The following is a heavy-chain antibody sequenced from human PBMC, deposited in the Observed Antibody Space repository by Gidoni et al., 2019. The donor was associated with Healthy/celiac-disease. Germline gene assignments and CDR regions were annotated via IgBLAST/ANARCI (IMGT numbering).Heavy chain of an antibody. J-gene: IGHJ3*02. CDR3: AKSVGGDAFDI. Sequence: QVQLQQWGEGLLKPSETLSLTCAVYGGSFSGYYWSWIRQPPGKVLEWIGEINHSGSTNYNPSLKSRVTISVDTSKNQFSLKLSSVTAADTAVYYCAKSVGGDAFDIWGQGTMVTVSS. V-gene: IGHV4-34*01. CDR1: GGSFSGYY. D-gene: IGHD1-26*01. CDR2: INHSGST.